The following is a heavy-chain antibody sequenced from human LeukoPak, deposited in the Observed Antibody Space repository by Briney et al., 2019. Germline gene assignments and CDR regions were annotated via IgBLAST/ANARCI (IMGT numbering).Heavy chain of an antibody. CDR1: GFSFNGNY. V-gene: IGHV3-66*01. CDR2: IYSGGRT. J-gene: IGHJ3*02. CDR3: ARIMTTVTSDGFDI. D-gene: IGHD4-17*01. Sequence: PGGSLRLSCAGSGFSFNGNYMSWVRQAPGKGLEWVSNIYSGGRTYYADSVKGRFIISRDNSRDTVYLQMNSLGAEDTAVYYCARIMTTVTSDGFDIWGQGTMVTVSS.